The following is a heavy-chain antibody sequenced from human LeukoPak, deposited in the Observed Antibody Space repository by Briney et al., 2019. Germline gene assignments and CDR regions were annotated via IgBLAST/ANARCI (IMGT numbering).Heavy chain of an antibody. Sequence: GGSLRLSCATSGFSFSSKFLNWVRQAPGKGLQYVSSIDTGGYTYYADSVKGRFTISRDNAKNSLYLQMNSLRAEDTAVYYCARLFRDVTTFDYWGQGTLVTVSS. D-gene: IGHD1/OR15-1a*01. V-gene: IGHV3-69-1*01. CDR2: IDTGGYT. J-gene: IGHJ4*02. CDR3: ARLFRDVTTFDY. CDR1: GFSFSSKF.